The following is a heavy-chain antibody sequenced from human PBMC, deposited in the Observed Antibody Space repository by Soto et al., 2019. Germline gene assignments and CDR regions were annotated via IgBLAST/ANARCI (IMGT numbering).Heavy chain of an antibody. Sequence: GVSLRLSCAASGFTFSSYAMSWVRQAPGKGLEWVSAISGSGGSTYYADSVKGRFTISRDNSKNTLYLQMNSLRAEDTAVYYCAKDYYYGSGSYYVFDYWGQGTLVTVSS. J-gene: IGHJ4*02. V-gene: IGHV3-23*01. CDR2: ISGSGGST. CDR1: GFTFSSYA. CDR3: AKDYYYGSGSYYVFDY. D-gene: IGHD3-10*01.